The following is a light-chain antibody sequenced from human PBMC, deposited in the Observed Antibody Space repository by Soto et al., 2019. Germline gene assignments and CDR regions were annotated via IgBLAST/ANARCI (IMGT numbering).Light chain of an antibody. CDR3: QQYSSYST. CDR2: KAS. Sequence: DIQMTQSPSTLSASVGDRVTITCRASQSINSWLAWYQQNPGKVPKLLIYKASSLESGVPSRFSGSGSGTEFTLTISSLQPDDFAIYYCQQYSSYSTFGQGTKVDIK. CDR1: QSINSW. V-gene: IGKV1-5*03. J-gene: IGKJ1*01.